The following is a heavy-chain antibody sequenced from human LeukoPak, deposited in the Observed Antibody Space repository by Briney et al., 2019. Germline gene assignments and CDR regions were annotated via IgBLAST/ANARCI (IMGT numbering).Heavy chain of an antibody. Sequence: SETLSLTCTVSGGSISSYYWSWIRQPSGKGLEWIGYIYYSGSTNFNPSLKSRVTISVDTSKNQFSLKLSSVTAADTAVYYCARAVSSSGWGLYYYYGMDVRGQGTTVTVSS. V-gene: IGHV4-59*01. CDR1: GGSISSYY. CDR3: ARAVSSSGWGLYYYYGMDV. CDR2: IYYSGST. D-gene: IGHD6-19*01. J-gene: IGHJ6*02.